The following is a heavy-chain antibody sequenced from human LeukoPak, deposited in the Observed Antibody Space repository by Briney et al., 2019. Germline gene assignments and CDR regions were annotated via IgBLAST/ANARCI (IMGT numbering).Heavy chain of an antibody. CDR1: GGSISSGGYS. CDR3: ARGAKQQLRNYYYYYYMDV. CDR2: FFYTGNT. J-gene: IGHJ6*03. V-gene: IGHV4-30-4*07. D-gene: IGHD6-13*01. Sequence: PSETLSLTCAVSGGSISSGGYSWSWIRQPPGKGLEWIGYFFYTGNTYYNPSLKSRVTISLDTSKNQFSLKLSSVTAADTAVYYCARGAKQQLRNYYYYYYMDVWGKGTTVTISS.